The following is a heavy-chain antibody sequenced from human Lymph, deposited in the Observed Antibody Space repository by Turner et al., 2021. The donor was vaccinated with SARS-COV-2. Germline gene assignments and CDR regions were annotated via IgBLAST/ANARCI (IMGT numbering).Heavy chain of an antibody. V-gene: IGHV1-2*02. CDR3: AREGVTVSGYYYGMDV. Sequence: QVQLVQSGAEVKKPGASVKVSCKASGYTFPAYYMHWVRQAPGQGLEWMGWINPNSGGTNYAQKFQGRVTMTRDTSISTAYMELSRLTSDDTAVYYCAREGVTVSGYYYGMDVWGQGTTVTVSS. J-gene: IGHJ6*02. D-gene: IGHD4-17*01. CDR1: GYTFPAYY. CDR2: INPNSGGT.